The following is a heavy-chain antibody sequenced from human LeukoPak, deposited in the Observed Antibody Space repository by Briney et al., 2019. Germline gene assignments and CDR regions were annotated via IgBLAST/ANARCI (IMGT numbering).Heavy chain of an antibody. J-gene: IGHJ4*02. CDR1: GFTFSSYG. CDR2: IWYDGSNN. V-gene: IGHV3-33*01. CDR3: ARDGWFRELAFDY. D-gene: IGHD3-10*01. Sequence: GGSLRLSCAASGFTFSSYGMHWVRQAPGKGLEWVAVIWYDGSNNYYADSVKGRFTISRDNSKNTLYLQMNSLRAEDTAVYYCARDGWFRELAFDYWGQGTLVTVSS.